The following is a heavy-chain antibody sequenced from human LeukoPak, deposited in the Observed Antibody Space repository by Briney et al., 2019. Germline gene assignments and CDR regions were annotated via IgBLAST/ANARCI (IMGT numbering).Heavy chain of an antibody. D-gene: IGHD1-26*01. V-gene: IGHV3-21*01. Sequence: GGSLRLSCAASGFTFIDYSMNWVRQAPGKGLEWVSSISPSSSYIYYADSVKGRFTISRDNAKNSLYLQMVSLRDEDTAVYYCAREKGYSGSPFDYWGQGTLVTVSS. J-gene: IGHJ4*02. CDR2: ISPSSSYI. CDR1: GFTFIDYS. CDR3: AREKGYSGSPFDY.